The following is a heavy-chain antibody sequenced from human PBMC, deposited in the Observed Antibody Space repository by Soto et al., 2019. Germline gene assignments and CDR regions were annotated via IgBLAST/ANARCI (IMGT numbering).Heavy chain of an antibody. CDR3: ARTVTYYYGMDV. CDR1: GGSFSGYY. V-gene: IGHV4-34*01. D-gene: IGHD4-4*01. J-gene: IGHJ6*02. Sequence: SETLSLTCAVYGGSFSGYYWSWIRQPPGKGLEWIGEINHSGSTDYNPSLKSRVTISVDTSKNQFSLKLSSVTAADTAVYYCARTVTYYYGMDVWGQGTTVTVSS. CDR2: INHSGST.